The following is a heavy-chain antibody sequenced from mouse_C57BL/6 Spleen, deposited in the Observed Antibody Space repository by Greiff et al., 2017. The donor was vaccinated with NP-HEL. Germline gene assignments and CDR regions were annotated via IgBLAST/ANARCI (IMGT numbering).Heavy chain of an antibody. CDR2: ISSGGDYI. D-gene: IGHD2-4*01. V-gene: IGHV5-9-1*02. CDR1: GFTFSSYA. Sequence: DVMLVESGEGLVKPGGSLKLSCAASGFTFSSYAMSWVRQTPEKRLEWVAYISSGGDYIYYADTVKGRFTISRDNARNTLYLQMSSLKSEDTAMYYCTRAENDSLFAYWGQGTLVTVSA. J-gene: IGHJ3*01. CDR3: TRAENDSLFAY.